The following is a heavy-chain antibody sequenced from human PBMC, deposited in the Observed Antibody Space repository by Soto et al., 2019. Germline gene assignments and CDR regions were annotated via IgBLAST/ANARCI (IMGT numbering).Heavy chain of an antibody. D-gene: IGHD3-3*01. CDR2: INGGGGST. CDR3: ANMPEYNFWSGYRYYFDY. Sequence: PGGSLRLSCAASGFTFSNHVMNWVRQAPGKGLEWVSAINGGGGSTFYADSVKGRFTISRDNSKNTLYLQMHSLRADDTAVYYCANMPEYNFWSGYRYYFDYWGQGTLVTVSS. V-gene: IGHV3-23*01. CDR1: GFTFSNHV. J-gene: IGHJ4*02.